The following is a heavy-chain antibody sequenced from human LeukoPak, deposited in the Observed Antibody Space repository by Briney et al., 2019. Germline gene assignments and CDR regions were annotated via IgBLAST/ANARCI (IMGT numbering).Heavy chain of an antibody. CDR1: GGTFSSYA. V-gene: IGHV1-69*05. Sequence: SVKVSCKASGGTFSSYAISWVRQAPGQGLEWMGGIIPIFGTANYAQKFQGRVTITTDESTSTAYMELSSLRSEDTAVYYCARAALTGTSVVAYYFDYWGQGTLVTVSS. J-gene: IGHJ4*02. CDR2: IIPIFGTA. D-gene: IGHD1-7*01. CDR3: ARAALTGTSVVAYYFDY.